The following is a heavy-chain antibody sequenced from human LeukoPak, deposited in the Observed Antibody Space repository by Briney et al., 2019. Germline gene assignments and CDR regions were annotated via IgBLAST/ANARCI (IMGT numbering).Heavy chain of an antibody. Sequence: ASVEVSCKASGCTFSSYAISWARQAPGQGLEWMGRIIPIFGTANYAQKFQGRVTITTDESTSTAYMALSSMRSEDTAVYYCARLNAGPDYRGQGTLVTVSS. J-gene: IGHJ4*02. V-gene: IGHV1-69*05. CDR1: GCTFSSYA. CDR2: IIPIFGTA. CDR3: ARLNAGPDY. D-gene: IGHD3-10*01.